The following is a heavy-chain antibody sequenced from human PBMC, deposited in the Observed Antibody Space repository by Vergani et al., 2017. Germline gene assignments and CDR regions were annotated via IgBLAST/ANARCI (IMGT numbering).Heavy chain of an antibody. V-gene: IGHV4-34*01. CDR3: ARGSGYDSIY. J-gene: IGHJ4*02. D-gene: IGHD5-12*01. Sequence: QVQLQQWGAGLLKPSETLSLTCAVYGGSFSGYHWSWIRQPPGKGLEWIGEINHSGSTNYNPSLKSRVTISVDTSKNQFSLKLSSVTAADTAVYYCARGSGYDSIYWGQGTLVTVSS. CDR2: INHSGST. CDR1: GGSFSGYH.